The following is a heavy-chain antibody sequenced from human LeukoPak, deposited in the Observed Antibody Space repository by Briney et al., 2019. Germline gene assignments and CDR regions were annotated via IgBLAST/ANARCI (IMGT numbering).Heavy chain of an antibody. V-gene: IGHV1-2*06. Sequence: GASVKVSCKASGYTFTGYYMLWVRQAPGQGLEWMGRINPNSGGTNYAQKFQGRVTMTRDTSISTAYMELSRLRSGDTAVYYCARRDFNDFWSGYSNDYWGQGTLVTVSS. CDR3: ARRDFNDFWSGYSNDY. J-gene: IGHJ4*02. CDR1: GYTFTGYY. D-gene: IGHD3-3*01. CDR2: INPNSGGT.